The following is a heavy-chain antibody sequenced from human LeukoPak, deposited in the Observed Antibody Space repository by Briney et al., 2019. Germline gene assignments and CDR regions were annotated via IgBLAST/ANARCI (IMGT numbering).Heavy chain of an antibody. CDR2: ISGSGGST. D-gene: IGHD3-10*01. Sequence: GGSLRLFCAASGFTFSSYAMSWVRQATGKGLEWVSGISGSGGSTYYADSVKGRFTISRDNSKNTLYLEMNSLRAEDTAVYYCAKVGIAMVRGVRPYYFDYWGQGTLVTVSS. CDR1: GFTFSSYA. V-gene: IGHV3-23*01. J-gene: IGHJ4*02. CDR3: AKVGIAMVRGVRPYYFDY.